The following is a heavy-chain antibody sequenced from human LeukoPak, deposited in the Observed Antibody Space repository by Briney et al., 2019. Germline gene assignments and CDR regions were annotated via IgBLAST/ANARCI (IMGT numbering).Heavy chain of an antibody. CDR2: MSWNSGSI. Sequence: GGSLRLSCAASGFTFDDYAMHWVRQAPGKGLEGVSGMSWNSGSIGYAASVKGRFTISRDNAKNSLYLQMNSLRAEDTALYYCAKDTYSSGFNYFDYWGQGTLVTVSS. J-gene: IGHJ4*02. CDR1: GFTFDDYA. D-gene: IGHD6-19*01. V-gene: IGHV3-9*01. CDR3: AKDTYSSGFNYFDY.